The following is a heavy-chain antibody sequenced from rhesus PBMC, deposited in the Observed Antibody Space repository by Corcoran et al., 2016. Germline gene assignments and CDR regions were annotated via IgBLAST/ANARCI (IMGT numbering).Heavy chain of an antibody. CDR3: ARRKGYSSGWSIWYFDI. Sequence: QVKLQQWGEGLVKPSETLSLTCAVSGGSISGYYYWSWIRQPPGKGLEWIGYIYGNSASTNYNPSLKNRVTISKDTSKNQFSLKLSSVTAADTAVYYCARRKGYSSGWSIWYFDIWGPGTPITISS. D-gene: IGHD6S26*01. V-gene: IGHV4-73*01. CDR1: GGSISGYYY. CDR2: IYGNSAST. J-gene: IGHJ2*01.